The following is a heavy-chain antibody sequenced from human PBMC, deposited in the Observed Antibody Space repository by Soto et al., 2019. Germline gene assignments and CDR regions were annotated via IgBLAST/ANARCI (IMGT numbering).Heavy chain of an antibody. V-gene: IGHV5-51*01. D-gene: IGHD6-13*01. CDR3: ARSLGIAAAVEDYDAFDI. J-gene: IGHJ3*02. CDR2: IYPGDSDT. Sequence: GESLKISCKGSGYSFTSYWIGWVRQMPGKGLEWMGIIYPGDSDTRYSPSFQGQVTISADKSISTAYLQWSSLKASDTAMYYCARSLGIAAAVEDYDAFDIWGQGTVVTVSS. CDR1: GYSFTSYW.